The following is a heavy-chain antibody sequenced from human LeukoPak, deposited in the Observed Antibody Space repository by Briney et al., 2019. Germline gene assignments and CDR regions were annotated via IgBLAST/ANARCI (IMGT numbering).Heavy chain of an antibody. V-gene: IGHV4-59*08. CDR3: ASTYGSGSYSTPVFDY. D-gene: IGHD3-10*01. CDR1: GGSISSYY. Sequence: SETLSLTCTVSGGSISSYYWSWIRHPPRKGLELIGYIYYSGSTNYNPSLKSRVTISADTSKDQFSLKLSSVTAADTAVYYCASTYGSGSYSTPVFDYWGQGTLVTVPS. J-gene: IGHJ4*02. CDR2: IYYSGST.